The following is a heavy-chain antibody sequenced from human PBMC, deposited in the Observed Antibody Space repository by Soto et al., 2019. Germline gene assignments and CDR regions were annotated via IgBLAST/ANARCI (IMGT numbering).Heavy chain of an antibody. J-gene: IGHJ6*02. CDR1: GVSFNNNG. CDR2: VSPPFRTS. V-gene: IGHV1-69*01. D-gene: IGHD3-10*01. Sequence: QVQLVQSGAEVKKPGSSVKVSCKTSGVSFNNNGIGWVRQAPGHGLEWMGGVSPPFRTSNYARKFQGRISITADASTGIVNMELSSLTSEDTAQYYCARVIYYVSGSYSPYGMDVWGQGTTVTVSS. CDR3: ARVIYYVSGSYSPYGMDV.